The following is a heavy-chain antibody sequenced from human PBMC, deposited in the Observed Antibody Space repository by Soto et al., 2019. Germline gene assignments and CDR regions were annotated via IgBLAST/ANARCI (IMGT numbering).Heavy chain of an antibody. CDR1: GFPFSSTD. CDR2: FDGSGGTT. V-gene: IGHV3-23*01. Sequence: EFQVLQSGGGLVQPGGSLTLSCAASGFPFSSTDMTWVRQAPGKGLEWVSTFDGSGGTTYYADSVKGRFTISRDNSINTVFLQMNSLRADDTALYFCAKNSGWFNTWGQGALVTVSS. J-gene: IGHJ5*02. D-gene: IGHD3-10*01. CDR3: AKNSGWFNT.